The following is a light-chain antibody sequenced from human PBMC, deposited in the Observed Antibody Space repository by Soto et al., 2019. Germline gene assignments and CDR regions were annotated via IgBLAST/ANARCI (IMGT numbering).Light chain of an antibody. Sequence: EIVLTQSPGTLSLSPGERATLSCRASQSISSTYLAWYQQKPGQAPRLLIYGASSRATGIPDRFSGSGSGTDFTLTISRQEHEDFAVYYCQQYGSSPHTFGQGTKLEI. CDR2: GAS. J-gene: IGKJ2*01. V-gene: IGKV3-20*01. CDR3: QQYGSSPHT. CDR1: QSISSTY.